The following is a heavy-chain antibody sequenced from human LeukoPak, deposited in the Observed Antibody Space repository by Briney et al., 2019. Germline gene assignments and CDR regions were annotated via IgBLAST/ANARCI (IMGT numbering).Heavy chain of an antibody. CDR3: ARVYGSGSYSDS. D-gene: IGHD3-10*01. CDR2: IYHSGST. V-gene: IGHV4-38-2*02. J-gene: IGHJ4*02. CDR1: GYSISSGYY. Sequence: KDSETLSLTCTVSGYSISSGYYWGWIRQPPGKGLEWIGSIYHSGSTYYNPSLKSRVTISVDTSKNQFSLKLSSVTAADTAVYYCARVYGSGSYSDSWGQGTLVTVSS.